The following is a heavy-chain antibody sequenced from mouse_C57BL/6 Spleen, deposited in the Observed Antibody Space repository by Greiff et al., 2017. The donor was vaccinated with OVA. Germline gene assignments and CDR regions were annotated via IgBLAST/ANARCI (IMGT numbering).Heavy chain of an antibody. J-gene: IGHJ2*01. CDR3: ARMRDSSGYVTYYFDY. CDR2: IWWDDDK. CDR1: GFSLSTFGMG. V-gene: IGHV8-8*01. Sequence: QVTLKESGPGILQPSQTLSLTCSFSGFSLSTFGMGVGWIRQPSGKGLEWLAHIWWDDDKYYNPALKSRLTISKDTSKNQVFLKIANVDTADTATYYCARMRDSSGYVTYYFDYWGQGTTLTVSS. D-gene: IGHD3-2*02.